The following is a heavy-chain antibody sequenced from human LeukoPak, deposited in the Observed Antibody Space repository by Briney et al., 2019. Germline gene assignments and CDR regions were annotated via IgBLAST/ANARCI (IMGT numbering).Heavy chain of an antibody. CDR1: VYTFTSYG. CDR3: ARRVAVARRDAFDI. Sequence: ASVKVSCKASVYTFTSYGSSWVRQAPGQGLEWMGLISSYNGNTNYAQKLRGRVTMSKDTSTGTAYMELRSLRSDETAVYYCARRVAVARRDAFDIWGQGTMVTVSS. CDR2: ISSYNGNT. V-gene: IGHV1-18*01. J-gene: IGHJ3*02. D-gene: IGHD6-19*01.